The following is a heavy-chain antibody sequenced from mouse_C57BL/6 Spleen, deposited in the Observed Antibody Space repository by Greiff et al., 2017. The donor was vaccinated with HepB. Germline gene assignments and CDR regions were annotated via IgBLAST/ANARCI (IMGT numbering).Heavy chain of an antibody. CDR1: GFTFSVYG. J-gene: IGHJ2*01. CDR3: GREGPYYCDY. D-gene: IGHD3-3*01. Sequence: EVMLVASGGGLVKPGGSLKLSCAASGFTFSVYGMHWVRQAPEKGLEWVAYISSGSSTIYYADTVKGRFTISRDTAKNTLFLQMTSLRSEDTAMYYCGREGPYYCDYWGQGATLTVAS. V-gene: IGHV5-17*01. CDR2: ISSGSSTI.